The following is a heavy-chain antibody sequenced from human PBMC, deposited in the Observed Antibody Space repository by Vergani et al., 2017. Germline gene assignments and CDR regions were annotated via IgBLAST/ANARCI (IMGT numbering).Heavy chain of an antibody. CDR2: IIPIFGTA. CDR3: AGGTYYDSSGYSYYFDY. CDR1: GGTFSSYA. J-gene: IGHJ4*02. D-gene: IGHD3-22*01. V-gene: IGHV1-69*01. Sequence: QVQLVQSGAEVKKPGSSVKVSCKASGGTFSSYAISWVRQAPGQGLEWMGGIIPIFGTANYAQKFQGRVTITADESTSTAYMELSSLRSEVTAVYYCAGGTYYDSSGYSYYFDYWGQGTLVTVSS.